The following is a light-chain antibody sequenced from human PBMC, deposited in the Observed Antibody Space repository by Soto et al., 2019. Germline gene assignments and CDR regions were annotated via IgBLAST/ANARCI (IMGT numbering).Light chain of an antibody. J-gene: IGLJ2*01. Sequence: QSALTQPASVSGSPGQSITISCTGTSSDVGSYNLDSWDQHHPGKAPNLMIYEGSKRPSGVSDRCSGSKSGNTASLTISGLQPEDEADDYCFSYAGSSTPHVVFGGGTKLTV. CDR3: FSYAGSSTPHVV. CDR2: EGS. CDR1: SSDVGSYNL. V-gene: IGLV2-23*01.